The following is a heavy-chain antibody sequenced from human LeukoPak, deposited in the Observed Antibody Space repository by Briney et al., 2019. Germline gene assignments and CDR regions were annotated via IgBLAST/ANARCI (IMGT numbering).Heavy chain of an antibody. CDR2: ISSSGDTI. J-gene: IGHJ6*02. D-gene: IGHD2-8*01. CDR3: ARLYLYYYGMDV. V-gene: IGHV3-11*04. CDR1: GFTFSDYY. Sequence: GGSLRLSCAASGFTFSDYYMSWLRQAPGKGLEWVSYISSSGDTIYYADSVKGRFTISRDNAKNSLYLQMNSLRAEDTAVYYCARLYLYYYGMDVWGQGTTVTVSS.